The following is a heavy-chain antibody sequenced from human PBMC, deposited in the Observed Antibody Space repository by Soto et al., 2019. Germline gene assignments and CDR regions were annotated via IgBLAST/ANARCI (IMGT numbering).Heavy chain of an antibody. Sequence: PSETLSLTCTVSGVSISSSYWSWIRQSPGTGLEWIGYIYYTGTTNYNPSLKRRVTISLDTAKNQFSLNVNSLTTADTAVYFCARGGNRYSNTASGVGGFDFWGQGTRVTVSS. J-gene: IGHJ4*02. D-gene: IGHD5-12*01. CDR1: GVSISSSY. V-gene: IGHV4-59*01. CDR3: ARGGNRYSNTASGVGGFDF. CDR2: IYYTGTT.